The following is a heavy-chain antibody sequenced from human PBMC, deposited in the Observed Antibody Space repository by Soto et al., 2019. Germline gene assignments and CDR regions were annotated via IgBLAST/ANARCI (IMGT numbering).Heavy chain of an antibody. CDR1: GYTFTGYY. Sequence: ASVKVSCKASGYTFTGYYMHWVRQAPGQVLEWMGWINPNSGGTNYAQKSQGRVTMTRDTSISTAYMELSRLRSDDTAVYYCARDPLYCSSTSCYTRDNNWFDPWGRGTLVTVPQ. CDR3: ARDPLYCSSTSCYTRDNNWFDP. CDR2: INPNSGGT. D-gene: IGHD2-2*02. J-gene: IGHJ5*02. V-gene: IGHV1-2*02.